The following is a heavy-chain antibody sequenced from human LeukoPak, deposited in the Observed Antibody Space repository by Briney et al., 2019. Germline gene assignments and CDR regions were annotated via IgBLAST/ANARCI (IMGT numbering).Heavy chain of an antibody. J-gene: IGHJ3*02. V-gene: IGHV4-34*01. CDR1: GGSFSGYY. CDR2: INRSGRT. D-gene: IGHD4-17*01. CDR3: ARDLVTVTKGFDI. Sequence: SETLSLTCAVYGGSFSGYYWSWIRQPPGKGLEWIGEINRSGRTNYNPCLKSRVTISVDTSKNQFSLKRTSVTAADTAVYYCARDLVTVTKGFDIWGQGTMVSVSS.